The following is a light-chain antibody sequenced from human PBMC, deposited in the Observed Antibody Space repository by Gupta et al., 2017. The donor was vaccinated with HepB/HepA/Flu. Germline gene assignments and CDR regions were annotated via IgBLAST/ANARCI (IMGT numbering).Light chain of an antibody. CDR3: QQYETFPVT. V-gene: IGKV1-33*01. CDR2: DAS. J-gene: IGKJ4*01. Sequence: DIQMTPSPSHLSASIGDRVSFTCQASQGISHLLTWYQQKPGKAPRVIIYDASTLQTGVPLRFSGSGSGTHFTVTITSLQPEDVATYYCQQYETFPVTFGGGTRVDIK. CDR1: QGISHL.